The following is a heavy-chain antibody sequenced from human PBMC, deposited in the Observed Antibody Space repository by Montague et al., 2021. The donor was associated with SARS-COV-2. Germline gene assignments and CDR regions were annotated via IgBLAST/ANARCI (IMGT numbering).Heavy chain of an antibody. CDR3: ARAYGDYILLSYYYYGMDA. Sequence: SETLSLTCAVSGGSFSGYYWSWIRQPPGKGLEWIGEINHSESTNYNPSLKSRVTISVDTSKTQFSLKLSSVTAADTAVYYCARAYGDYILLSYYYYGMDAWGQGTPVTVSS. D-gene: IGHD4-17*01. CDR2: INHSEST. CDR1: GGSFSGYY. J-gene: IGHJ6*02. V-gene: IGHV4-34*01.